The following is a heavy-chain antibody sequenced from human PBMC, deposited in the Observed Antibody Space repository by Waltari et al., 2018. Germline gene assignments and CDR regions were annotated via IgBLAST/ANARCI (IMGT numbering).Heavy chain of an antibody. CDR3: VRLEDCTGPGGNCYSGAPFAVDV. J-gene: IGHJ6*02. Sequence: QVHLQQWGAGLFRPSETLSLICAGYGGSLRGYYWGWIRQPPGKGLAWIGESNHSPNSNYNPSLRSRVHMSIDTSQNQFSLQLTSVTAADTGVYYCVRLEDCTGPGGNCYSGAPFAVDVWGQGTTVTVPS. CDR2: SNHSPNS. V-gene: IGHV4-34*01. CDR1: GGSLRGYY. D-gene: IGHD2-8*02.